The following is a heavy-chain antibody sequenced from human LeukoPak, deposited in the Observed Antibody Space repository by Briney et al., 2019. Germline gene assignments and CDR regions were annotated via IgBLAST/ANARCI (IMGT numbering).Heavy chain of an antibody. J-gene: IGHJ4*02. Sequence: SETLSLTCTVSGGSISSGDYYWSWIRQSPGKGLEWIGYIYYSGSTYYNPSLKSRVTISVDTSKNQFSLKLSSVTAADTAVYYCAGGYDSSGYYRYWGQGTLVTVSS. CDR3: AGGYDSSGYYRY. V-gene: IGHV4-30-4*01. CDR2: IYYSGST. CDR1: GGSISSGDYY. D-gene: IGHD3-22*01.